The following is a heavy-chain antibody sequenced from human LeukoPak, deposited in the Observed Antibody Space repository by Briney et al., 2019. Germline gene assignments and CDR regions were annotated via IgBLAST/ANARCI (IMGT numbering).Heavy chain of an antibody. CDR1: GFTFSSYR. Sequence: QTGGSLRLSCAASGFTFSSYRMSWVRQAPGKGLEWVANINQDGREKYYVDSVKGRFTISRDNAKNSLYLQMNSLRAEDTAVYFCARGDKFSGDYWGQGTLVTVSS. J-gene: IGHJ4*02. CDR2: INQDGREK. CDR3: ARGDKFSGDY. V-gene: IGHV3-7*04. D-gene: IGHD2-15*01.